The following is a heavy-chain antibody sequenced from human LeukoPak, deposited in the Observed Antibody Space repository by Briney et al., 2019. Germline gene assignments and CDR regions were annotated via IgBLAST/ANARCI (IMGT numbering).Heavy chain of an antibody. CDR2: IYSGGST. J-gene: IGHJ5*02. CDR1: GFTVSSNY. V-gene: IGHV3-66*02. D-gene: IGHD6-13*01. CDR3: ARDLVIAADGTDWFDP. Sequence: GGSLRLSCAASGFTVSSNYMSWVRQAPGKGLEWVSVIYSGGSTYYADSVKGRFTISRDNSKNTLYLQMNSLRAEDTAVYYCARDLVIAADGTDWFDPWGQGTLVTVSS.